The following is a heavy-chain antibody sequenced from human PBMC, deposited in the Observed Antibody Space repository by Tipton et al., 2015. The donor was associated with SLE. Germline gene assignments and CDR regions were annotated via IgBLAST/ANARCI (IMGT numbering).Heavy chain of an antibody. D-gene: IGHD4-17*01. CDR2: ISYDGNYE. Sequence: RSLRLSCAATGFTFSNYAMHWVRQAPGKGLEWVALISYDGNYEYYADSVNGRFTISRDNSNHTLYLQVSSLRAGDTALYYCARDPNDNSDRNYIYYYDGMDVWGPGTAVTVSS. V-gene: IGHV3-30-3*01. CDR3: ARDPNDNSDRNYIYYYDGMDV. J-gene: IGHJ6*02. CDR1: GFTFSNYA.